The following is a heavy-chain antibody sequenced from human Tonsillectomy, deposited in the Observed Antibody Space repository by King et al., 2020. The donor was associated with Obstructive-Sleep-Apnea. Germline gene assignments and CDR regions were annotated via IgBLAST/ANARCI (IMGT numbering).Heavy chain of an antibody. Sequence: VQLVESGGGLVQPGRSLRLSCAASGFTFDDYAMHWVRQAPGKGLEWVSGISWNSASIGYADSVKGRFTISRDNAKNSLYLQMNSLTAEDTALYYCVKDGGGYCSGGRCYSYYYDMDVWGQGTTVTVSS. CDR3: VKDGGGYCSGGRCYSYYYDMDV. J-gene: IGHJ6*02. D-gene: IGHD2-15*01. V-gene: IGHV3-9*01. CDR2: ISWNSASI. CDR1: GFTFDDYA.